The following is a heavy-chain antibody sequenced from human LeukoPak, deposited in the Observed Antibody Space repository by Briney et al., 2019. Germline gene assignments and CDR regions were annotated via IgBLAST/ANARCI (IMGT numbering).Heavy chain of an antibody. CDR1: GYTFTSYG. D-gene: IGHD3-22*01. Sequence: ASVKVSCKXSGYTFTSYGISWVRQAPGQGLEWMGWISAYNGNTNYAQKLQGRVTMTTDTSTSTAYMELRSLRSDDTAVYYCAREYYYDSSGYYPFDYWGQGTLVTVSS. CDR2: ISAYNGNT. J-gene: IGHJ4*02. CDR3: AREYYYDSSGYYPFDY. V-gene: IGHV1-18*01.